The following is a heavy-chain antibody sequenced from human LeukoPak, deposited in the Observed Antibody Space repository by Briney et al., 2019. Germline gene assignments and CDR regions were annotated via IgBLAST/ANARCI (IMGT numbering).Heavy chain of an antibody. Sequence: KASETLSLTCTVSGGSISSYYWSWIRQPPGKGLEWIGYIYYSGSTNYNPSLKSRVTISLDTSKNQFSLKLSFVTAADTAVYYCARVLPAVGGAFDYWGQGTLVTVSS. J-gene: IGHJ4*02. CDR2: IYYSGST. CDR3: ARVLPAVGGAFDY. V-gene: IGHV4-59*12. CDR1: GGSISSYY. D-gene: IGHD3-16*01.